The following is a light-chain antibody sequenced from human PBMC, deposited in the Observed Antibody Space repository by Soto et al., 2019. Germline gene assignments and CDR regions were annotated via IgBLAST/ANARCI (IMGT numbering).Light chain of an antibody. V-gene: IGKV3-11*01. CDR3: QQRYRWPET. Sequence: EIVLTQSPGTLFLSPGEKATLSCRASQSVTNFLAWYQQKPGQSPSLLIYNASHRATGIPARFSGSGSGTDFTLTISSLEPEDFAVYYCQQRYRWPETFGQGTKVDIK. J-gene: IGKJ1*01. CDR2: NAS. CDR1: QSVTNF.